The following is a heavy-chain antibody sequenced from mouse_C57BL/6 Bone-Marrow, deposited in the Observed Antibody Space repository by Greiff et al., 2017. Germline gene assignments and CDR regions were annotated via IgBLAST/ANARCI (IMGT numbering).Heavy chain of an antibody. CDR3: ASIYYYGSSYAH. V-gene: IGHV1-50*01. D-gene: IGHD1-1*01. Sequence: VQLQQPGAELVKPGASVKLSCKASGYTFTSYWMQWVKQRPGQGLEWIGEIDPSDSYTNYNQKFKGKATLTVDTSSSTAYMQLSSLTSEDSAVYYCASIYYYGSSYAHWGQGTTLTVSS. CDR1: GYTFTSYW. CDR2: IDPSDSYT. J-gene: IGHJ2*01.